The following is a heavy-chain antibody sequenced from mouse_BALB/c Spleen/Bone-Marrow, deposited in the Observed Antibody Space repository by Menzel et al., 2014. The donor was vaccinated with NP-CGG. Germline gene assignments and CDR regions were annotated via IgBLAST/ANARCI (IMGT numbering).Heavy chain of an antibody. D-gene: IGHD1-1*01. V-gene: IGHV5-12-2*01. J-gene: IGHJ2*01. CDR2: ISNGGGST. CDR1: GFTFSSYT. Sequence: EVQLVESGGGLVQPGGSLKLSCAASGFTFSSYTMSWVRQTPEKRLEWVAYISNGGGSTYYPDTVKGRFTISRDNAKNTLYLQMSSLKSEDTAMYYCARHYYGSSYFDYWSQGTTLTVSS. CDR3: ARHYYGSSYFDY.